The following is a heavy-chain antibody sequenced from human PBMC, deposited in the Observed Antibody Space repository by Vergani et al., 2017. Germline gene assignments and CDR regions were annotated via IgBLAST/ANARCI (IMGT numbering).Heavy chain of an antibody. CDR3: ARDLRLLYNRFDP. D-gene: IGHD1-14*01. CDR1: GFTFNQYG. V-gene: IGHV3-33*01. J-gene: IGHJ5*02. Sequence: QVQLVESGGGVVQPGRSLRLSCAASGFTFNQYGMHWVRQAPGKGLEWVAVTWYDGNNKQYADSVKGRFTISRDNSKRTMYLQMNSLRDEDTCVYYCARDLRLLYNRFDPWGQGTLLAVSS. CDR2: TWYDGNNK.